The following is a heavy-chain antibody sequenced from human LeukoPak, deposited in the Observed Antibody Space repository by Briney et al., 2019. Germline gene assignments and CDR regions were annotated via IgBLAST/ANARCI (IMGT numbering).Heavy chain of an antibody. J-gene: IGHJ6*03. CDR2: ISGSGGST. D-gene: IGHD4-17*01. CDR1: GFTFSSYG. CDR3: AKDVVYGDYGPLSYYYMDV. Sequence: GGSLRLSCAASGFTFSSYGMSWVRQAPGKGLEWVSAISGSGGSTYYADSVKGRFTISRDNSKNTLYLQMNSLRAEDTAVYYCAKDVVYGDYGPLSYYYMDVWGKGTTVTISS. V-gene: IGHV3-23*01.